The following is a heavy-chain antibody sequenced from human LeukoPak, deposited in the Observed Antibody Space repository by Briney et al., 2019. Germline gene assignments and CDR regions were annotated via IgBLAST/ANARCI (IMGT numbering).Heavy chain of an antibody. CDR3: AKDIAVDIVATSYGSFDY. J-gene: IGHJ4*02. Sequence: GGALRLSCAASGFTFDDYAMHWGRQAPGKSVEWVSLISRDGGSTYYADSVKGRFTISRDNSKNSLYLQMNSLRTEDTALYYCAKDIAVDIVATSYGSFDYWGQGTLVTVSS. CDR2: ISRDGGST. D-gene: IGHD5-12*01. CDR1: GFTFDDYA. V-gene: IGHV3-43*02.